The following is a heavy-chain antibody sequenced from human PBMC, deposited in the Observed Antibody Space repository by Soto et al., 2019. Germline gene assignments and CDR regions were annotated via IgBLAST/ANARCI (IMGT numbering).Heavy chain of an antibody. CDR1: GFTFDDHT. CDR2: ISWDGGSA. J-gene: IGHJ3*02. CDR3: VKDGTVDGYVGAFDI. D-gene: IGHD5-18*01. Sequence: LRLSCAASGFTFDDHTLHWVRQAPGKGLEWVSLISWDGGSAYYADSVKGRFTISRDNIKDSLYLQMNSLRTDDTALYYCVKDGTVDGYVGAFDIWGQGTMVTVSS. V-gene: IGHV3-43*01.